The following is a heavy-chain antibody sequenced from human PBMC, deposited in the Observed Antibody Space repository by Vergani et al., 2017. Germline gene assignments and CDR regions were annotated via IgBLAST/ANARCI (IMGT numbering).Heavy chain of an antibody. CDR2: INHSGST. CDR1: GGSFSGYY. J-gene: IGHJ4*02. Sequence: VQLQQWGAGLLKPSETLSLTCAVYGGSFSGYYWSWIRQPPGKGLEWIGEINHSGSTNSNPSLKSRVTISVDTSKNQFSLRLRSVSAADTAVDYCARDSSGWEFDYWGQGTLVTVSS. D-gene: IGHD6-19*01. CDR3: ARDSSGWEFDY. V-gene: IGHV4-34*01.